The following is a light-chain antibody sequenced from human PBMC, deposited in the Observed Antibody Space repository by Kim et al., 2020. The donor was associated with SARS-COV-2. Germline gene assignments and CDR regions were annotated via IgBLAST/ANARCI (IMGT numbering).Light chain of an antibody. CDR2: DAS. V-gene: IGKV3-11*01. Sequence: LSRGERATLSCRASQSVTRFLTWYQQKPGQAPRPLIYDASNRATGTPARFSGSGSGTDFTLTISSLEPEDFAVYYCQQRSNWPLTFGGGTKVDIK. CDR3: QQRSNWPLT. J-gene: IGKJ4*01. CDR1: QSVTRF.